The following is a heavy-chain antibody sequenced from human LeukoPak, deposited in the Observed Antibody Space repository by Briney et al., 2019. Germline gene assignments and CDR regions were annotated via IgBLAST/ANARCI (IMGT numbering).Heavy chain of an antibody. CDR2: ISYDGSNK. J-gene: IGHJ3*02. D-gene: IGHD1-26*01. CDR1: GFTFSTYW. V-gene: IGHV3-30-3*01. CDR3: ARDRGGSYFAYAFDI. Sequence: GGSLRLSCAASGFTFSTYWMHWVRQAPGKGLEWVAVISYDGSNKYYADSVKGRFTISRDNSKNTLYLQMNSLRAEDTAVYYCARDRGGSYFAYAFDIWGQGTMVTVSS.